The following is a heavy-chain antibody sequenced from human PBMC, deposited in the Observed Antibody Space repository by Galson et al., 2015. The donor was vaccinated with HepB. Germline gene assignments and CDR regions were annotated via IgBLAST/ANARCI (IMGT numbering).Heavy chain of an antibody. CDR2: IFAGGGST. CDR1: GYTLTNYH. J-gene: IGHJ4*02. Sequence: CKASGYTLTNYHFHWVRQAPGQGPEWMGKIFAGGGSTRYAERFQGRVTLTRDSSTRTIYMEVSSLRSDDTAVYYCARETPDTYYFDYWGQGTLVTVSS. CDR3: ARETPDTYYFDY. D-gene: IGHD2-15*01. V-gene: IGHV1-46*01.